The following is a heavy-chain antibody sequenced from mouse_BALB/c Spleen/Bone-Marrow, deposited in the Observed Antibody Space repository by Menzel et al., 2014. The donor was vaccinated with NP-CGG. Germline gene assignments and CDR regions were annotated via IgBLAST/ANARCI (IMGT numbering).Heavy chain of an antibody. CDR1: GYTFTNYW. CDR3: ARRGYGYLDY. CDR2: IFPGTVTP. D-gene: IGHD2-10*02. J-gene: IGHJ2*01. V-gene: IGHV1S132*01. Sequence: QVQLQQSGAELVKPGASVKLSCKTSGYTFTNYWIQWVKQRPGQGLGWIGEIFPGTVTPYYNEKFKGKATLTIDTSSSTASMQLSSLTSEDSAVYCCARRGYGYLDYWGQGTTLTVSS.